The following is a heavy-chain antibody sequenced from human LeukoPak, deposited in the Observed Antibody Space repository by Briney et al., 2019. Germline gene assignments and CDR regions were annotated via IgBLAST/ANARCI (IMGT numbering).Heavy chain of an antibody. CDR2: ISSSWSTI. CDR3: ARGPGEMATIYGY. J-gene: IGHJ4*02. CDR1: GFTFNSYE. V-gene: IGHV3-48*03. Sequence: PGGSLRLSCAASGFTFNSYEMNWVRQAPGKGLEWVSYISSSWSTIYYAASVKGRFTIASGNVKNSLYLQMNSLRAEDTAVYYCARGPGEMATIYGYWGRGPLVTVSS. D-gene: IGHD5-24*01.